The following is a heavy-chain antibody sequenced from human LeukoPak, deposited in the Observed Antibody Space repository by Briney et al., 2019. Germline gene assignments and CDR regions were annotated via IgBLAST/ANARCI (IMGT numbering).Heavy chain of an antibody. CDR3: ARFDSRRKNFDY. CDR1: GDSVSNNNTA. J-gene: IGHJ4*02. V-gene: IGHV6-1*01. Sequence: SQTLSLTCVISGDSVSNNNTAWNWIRQSPSRGLEWLGRTYYRSKWSTDYAVSVKSRITINPDTSKNQFSLQLKSVTPEDTAVYYCARFDSRRKNFDYWGQGTLLTVSS. CDR2: TYYRSKWST. D-gene: IGHD3-22*01.